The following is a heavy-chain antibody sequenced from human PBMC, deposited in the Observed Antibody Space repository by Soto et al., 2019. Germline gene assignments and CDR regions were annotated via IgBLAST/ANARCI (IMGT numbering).Heavy chain of an antibody. D-gene: IGHD6-6*01. V-gene: IGHV1-69*13. CDR2: IIPIFGTA. Sequence: SVKVSCKASGGTFSSYAISWVRQAPGQGLEWMGGIIPIFGTANYAQKFQGRVTITADESTSTAYMELSSLRSEDTAVYYCAREDSSSSRSRLDPGPPPEIYGMDVWGQGTTVTVSS. J-gene: IGHJ6*02. CDR1: GGTFSSYA. CDR3: AREDSSSSRSRLDPGPPPEIYGMDV.